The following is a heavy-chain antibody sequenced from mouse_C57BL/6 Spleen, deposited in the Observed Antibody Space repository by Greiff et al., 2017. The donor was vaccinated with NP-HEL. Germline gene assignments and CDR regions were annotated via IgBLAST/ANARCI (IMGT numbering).Heavy chain of an antibody. V-gene: IGHV1-52*01. J-gene: IGHJ4*01. Sequence: VQLQQPGAELVRPGSSVKLSCKASGYTFTSYWMHWVKQRPIQGLEWIGNIDPSDSETHYNQKFKDKATLTVDKSSSTAYMQLSSLTSEDSAVYYCVYGSSYYAMDYWGQGTSVTVSS. CDR2: IDPSDSET. D-gene: IGHD1-1*01. CDR1: GYTFTSYW. CDR3: VYGSSYYAMDY.